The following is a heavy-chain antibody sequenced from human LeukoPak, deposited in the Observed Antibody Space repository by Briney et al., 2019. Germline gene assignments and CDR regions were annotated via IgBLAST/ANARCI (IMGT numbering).Heavy chain of an antibody. V-gene: IGHV4-34*01. CDR1: GGSFSGYY. CDR2: INHSGST. CDR3: ARDTVNSFDY. J-gene: IGHJ4*02. D-gene: IGHD4-17*01. Sequence: SETLSLTCAVYGGSFSGYYWSWIRQPPGKGLEWIGEINHSGSTNYNPSLKSRVTISVDTSKNQFSLKLSSVTAADTAVYYCARDTVNSFDYWGQGTLVTVSS.